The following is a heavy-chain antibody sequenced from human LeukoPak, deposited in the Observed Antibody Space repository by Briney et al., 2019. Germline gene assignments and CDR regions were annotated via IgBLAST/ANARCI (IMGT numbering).Heavy chain of an antibody. V-gene: IGHV4-4*09. CDR1: GGSISSYY. CDR2: IYTSGST. D-gene: IGHD3-10*01. CDR3: ASWSYILGFVY. Sequence: PSETLSLTCTVSGGSISSYYWSWIRQPPGKGLEWIGYIYTSGSTNYNPSLKSRVTISVDTSKNQFSLKLSSVTAADTAVYYCASWSYILGFVYWGQGTLVTVSS. J-gene: IGHJ4*02.